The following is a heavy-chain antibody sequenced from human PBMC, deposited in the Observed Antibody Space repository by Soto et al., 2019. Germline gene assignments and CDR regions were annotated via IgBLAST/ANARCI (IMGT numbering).Heavy chain of an antibody. CDR3: ARDLNGPDGYYYGMDV. CDR1: GYTFTGYY. J-gene: IGHJ6*02. CDR2: INPNSGGT. Sequence: VKVSCKASGYTFTGYYMHWVRQAPGQGLEWMGWINPNSGGTNYAQKFQGWVTMTRDTSISTAYMELSRLRSDDTAVYYCARDLNGPDGYYYGMDVWGQGTTVTVSS. D-gene: IGHD2-8*01. V-gene: IGHV1-2*04.